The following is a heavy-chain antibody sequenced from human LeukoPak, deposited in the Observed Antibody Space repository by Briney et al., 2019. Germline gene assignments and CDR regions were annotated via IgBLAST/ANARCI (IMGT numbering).Heavy chain of an antibody. CDR2: ISAYNGNT. CDR1: GYTFTSYG. D-gene: IGHD3-22*01. CDR3: ARGGSVYYYDSSGSKAKEYFQH. V-gene: IGHV1-18*01. Sequence: GASVKVSCKASGYTFTSYGISWVRQAPGQGLEWMGWISAYNGNTNYAQKLQGRVTMTTDTSTSTAYMELRSLRSDDTAVYYCARGGSVYYYDSSGSKAKEYFQHWGQGTLVTVSS. J-gene: IGHJ1*01.